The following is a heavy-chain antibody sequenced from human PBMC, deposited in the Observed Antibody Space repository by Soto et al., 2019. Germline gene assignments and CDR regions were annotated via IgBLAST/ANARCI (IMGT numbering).Heavy chain of an antibody. CDR3: AREPPSIAALNFDY. V-gene: IGHV3-21*01. D-gene: IGHD6-6*01. CDR2: ISSSSSYI. J-gene: IGHJ4*02. CDR1: GFTFSSYS. Sequence: GGSLRLSCAASGFTFSSYSMNWVRQAPGKGLEWVSSISSSSSYIYYADSVKGRFTISRDNAKNSLYLQMNSLRAEDTAVYYCAREPPSIAALNFDYWGQGTLVTVSS.